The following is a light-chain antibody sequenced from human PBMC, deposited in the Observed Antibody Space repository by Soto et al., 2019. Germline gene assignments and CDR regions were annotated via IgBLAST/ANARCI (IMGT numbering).Light chain of an antibody. CDR1: SSNIGRNT. CDR2: GNN. V-gene: IGLV1-44*01. J-gene: IGLJ3*02. Sequence: QSVLTQPPSASGTPGQRVTISCSGSSSNIGRNTANWYQQFPGTAPKLLIYGNNQRPSGVPDRFYGSKSGTSASLAISGLQSEDEADYYCAAWDDSLSGPVFGGGTKLTVL. CDR3: AAWDDSLSGPV.